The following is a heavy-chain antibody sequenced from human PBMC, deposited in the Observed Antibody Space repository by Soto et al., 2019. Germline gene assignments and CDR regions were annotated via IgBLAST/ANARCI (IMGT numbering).Heavy chain of an antibody. J-gene: IGHJ4*02. D-gene: IGHD6-13*01. V-gene: IGHV4-59*01. CDR3: ARAIGSSWTGFDY. CDR1: GGSISSYY. CDR2: IYYSGST. Sequence: SETLSLTCTVSGGSISSYYWSWIRQPPGKGLEWIGYIYYSGSTNYNPSLKSRVTISVDTSKNQFSLKLSSVTAADTAVYYCARAIGSSWTGFDYWGQGTLVTVSS.